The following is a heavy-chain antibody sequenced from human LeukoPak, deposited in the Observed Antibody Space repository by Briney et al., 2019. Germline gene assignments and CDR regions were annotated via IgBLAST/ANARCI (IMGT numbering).Heavy chain of an antibody. D-gene: IGHD5-12*01. J-gene: IGHJ4*02. CDR3: ARDRGGGYHAGIFY. Sequence: GASVKVSCKASGYTLTGYYMHWVRQAPGQRPEWMGWISPNSDDKRYAQKFQGRVTMTRDTSISTAYMELRRLRTDDTAVYYCARDRGGGYHAGIFYWGQGTLVTVSS. V-gene: IGHV1-2*02. CDR1: GYTLTGYY. CDR2: ISPNSDDK.